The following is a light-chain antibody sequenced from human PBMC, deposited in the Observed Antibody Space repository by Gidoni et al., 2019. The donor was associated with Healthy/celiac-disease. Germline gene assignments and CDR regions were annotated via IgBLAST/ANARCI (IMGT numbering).Light chain of an antibody. CDR3: LLSYSGANWV. J-gene: IGLJ3*02. V-gene: IGLV7-46*01. Sequence: QAVVHQEPSLTVSPGGTVTLTCGSSTGAVTSGHYPYWFQQKPGQAPRTLIYDTSNKHSWTPARFSGSLLGGKAALTLSGAQPEDEAEYYCLLSYSGANWVFGGGTKLTVL. CDR2: DTS. CDR1: TGAVTSGHY.